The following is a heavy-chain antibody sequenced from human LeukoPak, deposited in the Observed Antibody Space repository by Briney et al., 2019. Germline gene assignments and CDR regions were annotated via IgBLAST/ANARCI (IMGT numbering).Heavy chain of an antibody. CDR3: ARIYDFWSGYPLEFDY. CDR2: INPNSGGT. V-gene: IGHV1-2*02. D-gene: IGHD3-3*01. J-gene: IGHJ4*02. CDR1: GYTFTGYY. Sequence: GASVNVSCKASGYTFTGYYMHWVRQAPGQGLEWMGWINPNSGGTNYAQKFQGRVTMTRDTSISTAYVELSRLRSDDTAVYYCARIYDFWSGYPLEFDYWGQGTLVTVSS.